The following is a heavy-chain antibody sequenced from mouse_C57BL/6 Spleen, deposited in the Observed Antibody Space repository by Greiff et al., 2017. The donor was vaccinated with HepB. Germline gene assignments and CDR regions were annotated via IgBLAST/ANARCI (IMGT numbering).Heavy chain of an antibody. D-gene: IGHD1-1*01. J-gene: IGHJ2*01. CDR3: ASDYYGSREY. CDR2: ISYDGSN. Sequence: EVQLVESGPGLVKPSQSLSLTCSVTGYSITSGYYWNWIRQFPGNKLEWMGYISYDGSNNYNPSLKNRISITRDTSKNQFFLKLNSVTTEDTATYYCASDYYGSREYWGQGTTLTVSS. V-gene: IGHV3-6*01. CDR1: GYSITSGYY.